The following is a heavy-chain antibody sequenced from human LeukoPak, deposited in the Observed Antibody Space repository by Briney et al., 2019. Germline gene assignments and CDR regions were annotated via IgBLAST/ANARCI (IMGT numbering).Heavy chain of an antibody. D-gene: IGHD5-18*01. CDR1: GGSINNHY. CDR2: IYNSWNT. CDR3: ARDQIGYGLDY. Sequence: PSETLSLTSIVSGGSINNHYWSWIRHPPGKGLEWIGYIYNSWNTNYNPSLQSRVTISMDASRKQFSLDLTSVTAADTAVYYCARDQIGYGLDYWGQGTLVTVSS. J-gene: IGHJ4*02. V-gene: IGHV4-59*11.